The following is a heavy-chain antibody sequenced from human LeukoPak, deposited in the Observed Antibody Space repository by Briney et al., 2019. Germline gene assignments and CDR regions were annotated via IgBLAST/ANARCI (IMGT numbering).Heavy chain of an antibody. CDR1: GFTFSSYG. CDR3: AKGRYCSSTSCGYYGMDV. V-gene: IGHV3-30*18. Sequence: GGSLRLSCAASGFTFSSYGMHWVRQAPGKGLEWVAVISYDGSNKYYADSVKGRFTISRDNSKNTLYLQMNSLRAEDTAVCYCAKGRYCSSTSCGYYGMDVWGKGTTVTVSS. D-gene: IGHD2-2*01. J-gene: IGHJ6*04. CDR2: ISYDGSNK.